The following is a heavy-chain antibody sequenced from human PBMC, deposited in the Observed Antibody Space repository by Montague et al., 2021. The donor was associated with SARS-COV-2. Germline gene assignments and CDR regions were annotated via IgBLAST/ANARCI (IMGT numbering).Heavy chain of an antibody. Sequence: SETLSLTCAVYGGSFSGYYWSWIRQPPGKGLEWIGEINHSGSTNYNPSLKSRVTISVDTSKNQFSLKLSSVTAADTAVYYCARSTVDGNGSSGSSCSRYYYGINVWGQGTTGTVSS. CDR1: GGSFSGYY. CDR2: INHSGST. CDR3: ARSTVDGNGSSGSSCSRYYYGINV. V-gene: IGHV4-34*01. D-gene: IGHD2-15*01. J-gene: IGHJ6*01.